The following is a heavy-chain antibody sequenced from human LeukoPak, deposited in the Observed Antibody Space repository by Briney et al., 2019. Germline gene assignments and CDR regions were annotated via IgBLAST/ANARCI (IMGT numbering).Heavy chain of an antibody. CDR2: ISSSSSYI. V-gene: IGHV3-21*01. CDR1: GFTLSSYS. J-gene: IGHJ4*02. CDR3: ASHLYSSSSGFDY. D-gene: IGHD6-6*01. Sequence: GGSLRLSCAASGFTLSSYSMNWVRQAPGKGLEWVSSISSSSSYIYYADSVKGRFTISRDNAKNSLYLQMNSLRAEDTAVYYCASHLYSSSSGFDYWGQGTLVTVSS.